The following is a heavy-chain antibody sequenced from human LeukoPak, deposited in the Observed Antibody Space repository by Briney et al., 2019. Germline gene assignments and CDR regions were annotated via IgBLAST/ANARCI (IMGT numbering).Heavy chain of an antibody. CDR1: GGSISNYY. CDR2: IYYSGST. D-gene: IGHD1-26*01. CDR3: ARVGGTNYSYSGMDV. Sequence: PSETLSLTCTVSGGSISNYYWSWIRQPPGKGLEWIGYIYYSGSTNYNPSLKSRVTISVDTSKNQFSLKLSSVTAADTAVYYCARVGGTNYSYSGMDVWGKGTTVTVSS. V-gene: IGHV4-59*01. J-gene: IGHJ6*04.